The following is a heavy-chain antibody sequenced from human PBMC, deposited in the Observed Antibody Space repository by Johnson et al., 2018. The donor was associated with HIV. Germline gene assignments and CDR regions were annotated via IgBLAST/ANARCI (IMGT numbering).Heavy chain of an antibody. CDR1: GFTFDTYA. V-gene: IGHV3-9*01. Sequence: EVQLVESGGGVVQPGRSLRLSCTASGFTFDTYAMHWVRQVPGKGLEWVSRISWNGVSVAYADSVKGRFTISSDNAKNSLFLQMSSLRDEDTAFYYCAKEVAPITAHDIFDFWGQGTMVTVSS. D-gene: IGHD2-15*01. CDR3: AKEVAPITAHDIFDF. CDR2: ISWNGVSV. J-gene: IGHJ3*01.